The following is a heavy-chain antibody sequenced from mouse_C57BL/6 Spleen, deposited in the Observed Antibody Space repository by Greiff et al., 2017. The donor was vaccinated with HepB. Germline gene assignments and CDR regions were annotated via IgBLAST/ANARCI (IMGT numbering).Heavy chain of an antibody. Sequence: QVQLQQSGAELVKPGASVKLSCKASGYTFTSYWMHWVKQRPGRGLEWIGRIDLNSGGTKYNEKFKSKATLTVDKPSSTAYMQLSSLTSEDSAVYYCARESGPYYFDYWGQGTTLTVSS. CDR2: IDLNSGGT. V-gene: IGHV1-72*01. D-gene: IGHD4-1*01. CDR1: GYTFTSYW. CDR3: ARESGPYYFDY. J-gene: IGHJ2*01.